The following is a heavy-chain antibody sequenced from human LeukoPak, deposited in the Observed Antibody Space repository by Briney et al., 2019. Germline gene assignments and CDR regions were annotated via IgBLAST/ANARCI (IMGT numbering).Heavy chain of an antibody. CDR2: ISGSGGST. J-gene: IGHJ6*02. CDR3: AKEGETTATIYYYYGMDV. V-gene: IGHV3-23*01. Sequence: GGSLRLSCAASGFSFSSHATSWVRQAPGKGLEWVAAISGSGGSTYHADSVRGRFTVSRDNSKNTLYLQMNSLRAEDTAIYYCAKEGETTATIYYYYGMDVWGQGTTVTVSS. D-gene: IGHD4-17*01. CDR1: GFSFSSHA.